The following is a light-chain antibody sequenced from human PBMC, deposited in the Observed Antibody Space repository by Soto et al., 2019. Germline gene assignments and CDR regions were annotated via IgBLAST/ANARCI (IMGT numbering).Light chain of an antibody. Sequence: DIQWTQSPSTLSASVGDRGTITCRASQSVGSWLAWYQQRPGKAPRLLIYDASSLDSGVPARFSGSGSGTEFTLTVSSLQPDDFATYYCQQYDDYSWKTFGQGTKV. CDR2: DAS. CDR3: QQYDDYSWKT. J-gene: IGKJ1*01. V-gene: IGKV1-5*01. CDR1: QSVGSW.